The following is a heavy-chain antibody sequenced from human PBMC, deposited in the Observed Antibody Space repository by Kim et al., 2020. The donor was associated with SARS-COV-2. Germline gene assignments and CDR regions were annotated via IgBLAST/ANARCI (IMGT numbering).Heavy chain of an antibody. CDR2: INHSGST. J-gene: IGHJ4*02. Sequence: SETLSLTCAVYGGSFSGYYWSWIRQPPGKGLEWIGEINHSGSTNYNPSLKSRVTISVDTSKNQFSLKLSSVTAADTAVYYCARDGYNSLGYWGQGTLVTV. V-gene: IGHV4-34*01. D-gene: IGHD5-12*01. CDR1: GGSFSGYY. CDR3: ARDGYNSLGY.